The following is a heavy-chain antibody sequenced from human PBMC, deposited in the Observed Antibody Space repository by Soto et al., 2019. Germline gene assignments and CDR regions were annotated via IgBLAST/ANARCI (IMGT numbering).Heavy chain of an antibody. CDR1: GNTVDSGGCC. CDR3: ASNGQYYFDY. Sequence: CAVSGNTVDSGGCCLSWNSQPPGKGLEWIGSIYYSGSTYYNPSLKSRVTISVDTSKNQFSLKLSSVTAADTAVYYCASNGQYYFDYWGQGTLVTVSS. V-gene: IGHV4-30-2*03. J-gene: IGHJ4*02. CDR2: IYYSGST.